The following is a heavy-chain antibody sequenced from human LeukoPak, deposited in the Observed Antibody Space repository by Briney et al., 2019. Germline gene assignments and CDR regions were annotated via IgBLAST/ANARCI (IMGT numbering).Heavy chain of an antibody. CDR2: IYYSGST. Sequence: SETLSLTCTVSGGSISSYYWSWIQQPPGKGLEWIGYIYYSGSTNYNPSLKSRVTISVDTSKNQFSLKLSSVTAADTAVYYCARARTGGVGAANWFDPWGQGTLVTVSS. V-gene: IGHV4-59*01. J-gene: IGHJ5*02. D-gene: IGHD1-26*01. CDR1: GGSISSYY. CDR3: ARARTGGVGAANWFDP.